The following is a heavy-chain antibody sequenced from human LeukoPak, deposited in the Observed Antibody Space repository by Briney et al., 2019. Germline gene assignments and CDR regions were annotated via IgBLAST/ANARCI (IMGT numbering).Heavy chain of an antibody. CDR2: IYHSGST. CDR1: GGSISSSNW. D-gene: IGHD3-10*01. J-gene: IGHJ5*02. CDR3: ARALFWFGETNWYDP. V-gene: IGHV4-4*02. Sequence: PSETLSLTCAVSGGSISSSNWWSWVRPPPGKGLEWIGEIYHSGSTKYNPSLKSRVTISIDKSKNQFSLKLSSVTAADTAVYYCARALFWFGETNWYDPWGQGILVTVSS.